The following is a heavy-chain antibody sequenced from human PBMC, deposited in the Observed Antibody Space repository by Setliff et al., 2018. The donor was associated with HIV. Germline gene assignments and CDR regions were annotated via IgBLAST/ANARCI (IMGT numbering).Heavy chain of an antibody. V-gene: IGHV4-39*02. J-gene: IGHJ2*01. CDR1: GGSIRSNSYY. Sequence: SETLSLTCSVSGGSIRSNSYYWGWIRQPPGKGLEWIGSISYSGNTYSSPSLKSRVIISVEKSKNQFSLKLSSVTAADTAVYYCTRDTGYILSGYRPHWYFDLWGRGTLVTVSS. D-gene: IGHD3-9*01. CDR2: ISYSGNT. CDR3: TRDTGYILSGYRPHWYFDL.